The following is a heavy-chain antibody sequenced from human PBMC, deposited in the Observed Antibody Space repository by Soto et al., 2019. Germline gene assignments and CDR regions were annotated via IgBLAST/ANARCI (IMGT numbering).Heavy chain of an antibody. CDR1: GGSISSYY. Sequence: PSETLSLTCTVSGGSISSYYWSWIRQPPGKGLEWIGYIYYSGSTNYNPSLKSRVTISVDTSKNQFSLKLSSVTAADTAVYYCARGYYDFWSGYYGWFDPWGQGTLVTVSS. D-gene: IGHD3-3*01. CDR2: IYYSGST. J-gene: IGHJ5*02. CDR3: ARGYYDFWSGYYGWFDP. V-gene: IGHV4-59*01.